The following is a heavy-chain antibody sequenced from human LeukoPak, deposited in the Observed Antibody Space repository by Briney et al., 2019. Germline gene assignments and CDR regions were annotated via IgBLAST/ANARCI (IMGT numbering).Heavy chain of an antibody. CDR3: ARDNDWAFDY. CDR2: INHNGETI. CDR1: GFTFSSYA. J-gene: IGHJ4*02. V-gene: IGHV3-48*02. Sequence: GGSLRLSCAASGFTFSSYAMSWVRQAPGKGLEWVSYINHNGETIYYPDFVKGRFTISRDNAKNSLYLQMNSLRDEDTAVYYCARDNDWAFDYWGQGTLDTVSS. D-gene: IGHD3-9*01.